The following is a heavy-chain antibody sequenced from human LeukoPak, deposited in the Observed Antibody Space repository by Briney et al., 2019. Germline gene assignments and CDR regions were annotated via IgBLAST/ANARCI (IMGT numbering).Heavy chain of an antibody. Sequence: GGSLRLSCAASGFTFSSYAMSWVRQAPGKGLEWVSAISGSGGSTYYADSVKGRFTISRDNSKNTLYLQMNRLRAEDTAVYYCAKVPVSYYDSSGYWGQGTLVTVSS. CDR2: ISGSGGST. D-gene: IGHD3-22*01. V-gene: IGHV3-23*01. CDR1: GFTFSSYA. CDR3: AKVPVSYYDSSGY. J-gene: IGHJ4*02.